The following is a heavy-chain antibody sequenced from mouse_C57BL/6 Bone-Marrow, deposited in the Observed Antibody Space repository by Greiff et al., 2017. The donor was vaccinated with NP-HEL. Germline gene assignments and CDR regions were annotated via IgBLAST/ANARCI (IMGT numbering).Heavy chain of an antibody. V-gene: IGHV1-19*01. CDR2: INPYNGGT. J-gene: IGHJ3*01. CDR1: GYTFTDYN. D-gene: IGHD6-1*01. CDR3: ARARCPGFAY. Sequence: VQLQQSGPVLVKPGASVKMSCKASGYTFTDYNMNWVKQSHGKSLEWIGVINPYNGGTSYNQKFKGKATLTVDKSSSTAYMELNSLTSEDSAVDYCARARCPGFAYWGQGTLVTVSA.